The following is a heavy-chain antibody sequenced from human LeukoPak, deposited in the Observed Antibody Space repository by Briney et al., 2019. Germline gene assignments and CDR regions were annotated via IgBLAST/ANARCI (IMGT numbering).Heavy chain of an antibody. D-gene: IGHD6-13*01. J-gene: IGHJ1*01. Sequence: GESPKISCKGSGYSFTSYWIGWVRQMPGKGLEWMGIIYPGDSDTRYSPSFQGQVTISADKSISTAYLQWSSLKASDTAMYYCATAAAAAGTLGYFRHWGQGTLVTVSS. CDR1: GYSFTSYW. V-gene: IGHV5-51*01. CDR2: IYPGDSDT. CDR3: ATAAAAAGTLGYFRH.